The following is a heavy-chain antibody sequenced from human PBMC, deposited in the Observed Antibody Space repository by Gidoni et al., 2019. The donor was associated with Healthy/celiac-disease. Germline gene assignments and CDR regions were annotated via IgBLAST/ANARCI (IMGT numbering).Heavy chain of an antibody. J-gene: IGHJ4*02. CDR1: GFTFSSYA. CDR2: ISGSGGST. V-gene: IGHV3-23*01. CDR3: AKDQQYHCSSTSCRVY. D-gene: IGHD2-2*01. Sequence: EVQLLESGGGLVQPGGSLRLSCAASGFTFSSYALRGVRQAPGKGLGWVSAISGSGGSTYYADSVKGRFTISRDNSKNTLYLQMNSLRAEDTAVYYCAKDQQYHCSSTSCRVYWGQGTLVTVSS.